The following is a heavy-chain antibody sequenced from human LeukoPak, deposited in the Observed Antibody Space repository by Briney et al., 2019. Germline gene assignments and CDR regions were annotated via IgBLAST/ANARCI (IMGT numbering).Heavy chain of an antibody. V-gene: IGHV3-30-3*01. D-gene: IGHD7-27*01. J-gene: IGHJ4*02. CDR3: ARRSLGMWPLFDY. CDR1: GFTFSSYA. CDR2: ISYDGSNK. Sequence: PGGSLRLSCAASGFTFSSYAMHWVRQAPGKGLEWVAVISYDGSNKYYADSVKGRFTISRDNSKNTLYLQMNSLRAEDTAVYYCARRSLGMWPLFDYWGQGTLVTVSS.